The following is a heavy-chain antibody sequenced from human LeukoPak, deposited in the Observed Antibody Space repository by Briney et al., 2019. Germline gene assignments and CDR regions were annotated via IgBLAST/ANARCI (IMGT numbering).Heavy chain of an antibody. Sequence: PGRSLRLSCAASGFSFSSYAMNWVRQAPGKGLEWVAIVAHDGSFKSYADSVKGRFTITRDDSKNTLYLQMNSLRAEDTAVYYCARGSGGTYCGGDCYPPDSYWGQGTLVTVSS. CDR2: VAHDGSFK. CDR1: GFSFSSYA. CDR3: ARGSGGTYCGGDCYPPDSY. V-gene: IGHV3-30*04. D-gene: IGHD2-21*02. J-gene: IGHJ4*02.